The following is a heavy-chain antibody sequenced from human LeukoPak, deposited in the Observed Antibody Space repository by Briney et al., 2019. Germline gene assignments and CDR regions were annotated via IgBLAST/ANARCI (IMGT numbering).Heavy chain of an antibody. CDR2: IKQEGSEK. CDR1: GFTFSSYW. Sequence: GGSLRLSCAASGFTFSSYWMSWVRQAPGKGLEWVANIKQEGSEKYYVDSVKGRFTIPRDNAKNSLYLQMNSLRAEDTAVYYCAKEGDSSGWYYFDYWGQGTLVTVSS. J-gene: IGHJ4*02. CDR3: AKEGDSSGWYYFDY. V-gene: IGHV3-7*03. D-gene: IGHD6-19*01.